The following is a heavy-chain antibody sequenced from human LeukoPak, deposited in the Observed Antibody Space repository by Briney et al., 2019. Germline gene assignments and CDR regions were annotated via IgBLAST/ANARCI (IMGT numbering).Heavy chain of an antibody. CDR3: ARGAVAASYYYYGMDV. J-gene: IGHJ6*02. CDR1: GYAFTSYD. CDR2: MNPNSGNT. V-gene: IGHV1-8*01. Sequence: EASVKVSCKASGYAFTSYDINWVRQATGQGLEWMGWMNPNSGNTGYAQKFQGRVTMTRNTSISTAYMELSSLRSEDTAVYYCARGAVAASYYYYGMDVWGQGTTVTVSS. D-gene: IGHD6-19*01.